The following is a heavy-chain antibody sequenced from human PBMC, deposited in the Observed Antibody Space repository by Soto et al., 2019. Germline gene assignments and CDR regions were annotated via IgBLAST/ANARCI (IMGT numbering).Heavy chain of an antibody. V-gene: IGHV5-51*01. CDR2: INPADSDT. CDR3: ARHHGSPGSYFGLDV. J-gene: IGHJ6*02. D-gene: IGHD6-13*01. Sequence: GESLKISCKGSGYSFTDTWIAWVRQMPGKGPEWMAIINPADSDTRYSPSFQGQVTISADKSISTAYLQWSSLRASDTAIYYCARHHGSPGSYFGLDVWGQGTTVTVSS. CDR1: GYSFTDTW.